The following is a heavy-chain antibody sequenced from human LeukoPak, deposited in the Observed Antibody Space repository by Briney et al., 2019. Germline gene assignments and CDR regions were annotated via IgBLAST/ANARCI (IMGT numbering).Heavy chain of an antibody. CDR2: INPNSGYT. CDR3: ARVPDSSSYVDN. CDR1: GYIFTGYY. V-gene: IGHV1-2*02. J-gene: IGHJ4*02. Sequence: GASVKVSCKASGYIFTGYYMHWVRQSPGQGLEWMGWINPNSGYTNYAQKFQGRVTMTRDTSISTAYMELSRLRSDDTAVYYCARVPDSSSYVDNWGQGTLVTVSS. D-gene: IGHD6-6*01.